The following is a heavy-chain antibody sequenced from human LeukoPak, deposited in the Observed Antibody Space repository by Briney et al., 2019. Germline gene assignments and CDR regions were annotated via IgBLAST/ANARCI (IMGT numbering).Heavy chain of an antibody. J-gene: IGHJ4*02. V-gene: IGHV3-48*02. CDR1: GFTFSSYR. CDR3: ARCGSGSAVVDY. D-gene: IGHD3-10*01. Sequence: PGGSLRLSCAASGFTFSSYRMNWVGQAPGKGLEWVSYISSGTSTIYYGDSVKGRFTISRDNAKNSLNLQMNSLRDEDTAVYFCARCGSGSAVVDYWGQGTRVTVSS. CDR2: ISSGTSTI.